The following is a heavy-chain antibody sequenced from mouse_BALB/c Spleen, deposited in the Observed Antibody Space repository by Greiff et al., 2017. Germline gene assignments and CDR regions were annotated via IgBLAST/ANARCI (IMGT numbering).Heavy chain of an antibody. D-gene: IGHD2-4*01. J-gene: IGHJ3*01. CDR2: ISSGGSYT. V-gene: IGHV5-6-4*01. Sequence: EVMLVESGGGLVKPGGSLKLSCAASGFTFSSYTMPWVRQTPEKRLEWVATISSGGSYTYYPDSVKGRFTIAMDTATNTLYLQMNSLKSEDTAMYYYTSESPYCDSDVWCAYWGQGTLVTVSA. CDR3: TSESPYCDSDVWCAY. CDR1: GFTFSSYT.